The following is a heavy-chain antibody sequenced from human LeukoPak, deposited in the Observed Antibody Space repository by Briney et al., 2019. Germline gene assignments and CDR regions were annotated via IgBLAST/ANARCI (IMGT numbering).Heavy chain of an antibody. CDR1: GFTFDDYA. J-gene: IGHJ4*02. D-gene: IGHD3-22*01. CDR2: ISWNSGSI. Sequence: GGSLRLSCAASGFTFDDYAMHWVRQAPGKGLEWVSGISWNSGSIGYADSVKGRFTISRDNAKSSLYLQMNSLRAEDTALYYCAKASQNYYDSGGLDYWGQGTLVTVSS. CDR3: AKASQNYYDSGGLDY. V-gene: IGHV3-9*01.